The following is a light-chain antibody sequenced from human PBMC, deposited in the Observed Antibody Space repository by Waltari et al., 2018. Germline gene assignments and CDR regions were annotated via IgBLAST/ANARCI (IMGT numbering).Light chain of an antibody. Sequence: GERATLSCRASQHVTNNYLGWYQQKPGQAPRLLIYGASNRAIGIPDKFTGSGSGTDFTLTISRLEPEDFAVYYCQQYVDSPWTFGQGTNVEIK. V-gene: IGKV3-20*01. J-gene: IGKJ1*01. CDR3: QQYVDSPWT. CDR1: QHVTNNY. CDR2: GAS.